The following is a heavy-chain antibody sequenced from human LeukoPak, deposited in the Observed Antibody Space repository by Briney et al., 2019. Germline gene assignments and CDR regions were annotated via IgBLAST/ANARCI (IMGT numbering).Heavy chain of an antibody. CDR2: ISSRSSYI. V-gene: IGHV3-21*06. CDR3: ARQYYDIWSGYYTADYYFDG. J-gene: IGHJ4*02. D-gene: IGHD3-3*01. Sequence: GGSLRLSCAASGFTFSSYGMNWVRQAPGKGLEWVSSISSRSSYIYYADSVKGRFTISRDNAKNSLYLQLNSLRAEDTAVYYCARQYYDIWSGYYTADYYFDGWGQGTLVTVSS. CDR1: GFTFSSYG.